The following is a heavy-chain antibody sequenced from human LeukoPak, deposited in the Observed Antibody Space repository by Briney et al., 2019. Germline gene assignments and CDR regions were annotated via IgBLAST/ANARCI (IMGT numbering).Heavy chain of an antibody. Sequence: SETLSLTCTVSGGSISSGGYYWSWIRQSAGKGLEWIGRISSSGSTNYNPSLKSRVTISVDRSKNQFSLKLSSVTAADTAVYYCARTCTNGVCSPYYYYYYMDVWGKGTTVTVSS. CDR3: ARTCTNGVCSPYYYYYYMDV. V-gene: IGHV4-61*02. CDR1: GGSISSGGYY. J-gene: IGHJ6*03. CDR2: ISSSGST. D-gene: IGHD2-8*01.